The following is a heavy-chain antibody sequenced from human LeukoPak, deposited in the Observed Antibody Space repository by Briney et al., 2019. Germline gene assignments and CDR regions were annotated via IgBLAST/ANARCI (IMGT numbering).Heavy chain of an antibody. D-gene: IGHD5-12*01. J-gene: IGHJ4*02. V-gene: IGHV3-30*18. CDR2: ISYDGSDK. Sequence: GGSLRLSCAASGFTFSRYGIHWVRQAPGKGLEWVAVISYDGSDKYYADFVKGRFTISRDNSKSTLYLQMNSLRAEDTAVYYCAKESSRSGFDWFDYWGQGTLVTVSS. CDR1: GFTFSRYG. CDR3: AKESSRSGFDWFDY.